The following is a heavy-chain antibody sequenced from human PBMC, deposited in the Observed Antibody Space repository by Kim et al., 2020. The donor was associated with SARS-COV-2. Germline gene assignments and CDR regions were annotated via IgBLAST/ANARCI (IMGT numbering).Heavy chain of an antibody. CDR3: AREDIVVVVAATRGYFDY. Sequence: GGSLRLSCAASGFTFSSYAMHWVRQAPGKGLEWVAVISYDGSNKYYADSVKGRFTISRDNSKNTLYLQMNSLRAEDTAVYYCAREDIVVVVAATRGYFDYWGQGTLVTVSS. V-gene: IGHV3-30-3*01. D-gene: IGHD2-15*01. CDR1: GFTFSSYA. J-gene: IGHJ4*02. CDR2: ISYDGSNK.